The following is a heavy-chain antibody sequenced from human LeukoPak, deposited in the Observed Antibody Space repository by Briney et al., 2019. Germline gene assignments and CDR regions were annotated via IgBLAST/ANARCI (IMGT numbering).Heavy chain of an antibody. CDR2: VKEDGSAT. CDR3: ATYTNWVAGDV. Sequence: GGSLRPSCAASGFTFSKSWMSWVRQAPGKGPEWVAYVKEDGSATHYVDSVKGRFTISRDNAKSSLYLQMNSLSADDTAVYYCATYTNWVAGDVWGQGTTVSVSS. D-gene: IGHD7-27*01. V-gene: IGHV3-7*01. J-gene: IGHJ6*02. CDR1: GFTFSKSW.